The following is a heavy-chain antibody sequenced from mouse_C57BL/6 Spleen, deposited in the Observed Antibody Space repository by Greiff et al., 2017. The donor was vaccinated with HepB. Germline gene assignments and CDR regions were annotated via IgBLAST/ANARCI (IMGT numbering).Heavy chain of an antibody. CDR2: IYPGDGDT. CDR1: GYAFSSYW. Sequence: VQLQESGAELVKPGASVKISCKASGYAFSSYWMNWVKQRPGKGLEWIGQIYPGDGDTNYNGKFKGKATLTADKSSSTACMQLSSLTSEDSAVYFCARRTTVVPFDYWGQGTTLTVSS. J-gene: IGHJ2*01. D-gene: IGHD1-1*01. V-gene: IGHV1-80*01. CDR3: ARRTTVVPFDY.